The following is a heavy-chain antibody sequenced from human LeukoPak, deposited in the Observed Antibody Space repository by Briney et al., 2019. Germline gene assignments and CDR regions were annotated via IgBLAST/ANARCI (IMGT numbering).Heavy chain of an antibody. J-gene: IGHJ5*02. Sequence: GSLRLSCTASGFTFGDYAMTWVRQPPGQGLEWIGDINHSGSPNYNPSLKSRVTISVDTSKNQFSLKLNSVTAADTAVYYCARRNAFFFSAWGQGSLVTVSS. CDR3: ARRNAFFFSA. CDR2: INHSGSP. D-gene: IGHD2/OR15-2a*01. V-gene: IGHV4-34*01. CDR1: GFTFGDYA.